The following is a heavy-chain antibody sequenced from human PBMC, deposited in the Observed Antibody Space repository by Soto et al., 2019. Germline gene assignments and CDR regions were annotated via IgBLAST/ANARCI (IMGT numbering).Heavy chain of an antibody. D-gene: IGHD3-3*01. Sequence: PSETLSLTCAVYGGPFSGYYWSWIRQPPGKGLEWIGEINHSGSTNYNPSLKSRVTISVDTSKNQFSLKLSSVTAADTAVYYCARGLRITIFGVVIIEYWFDPWGQGTLVTVSS. J-gene: IGHJ5*02. CDR2: INHSGST. CDR1: GGPFSGYY. V-gene: IGHV4-34*01. CDR3: ARGLRITIFGVVIIEYWFDP.